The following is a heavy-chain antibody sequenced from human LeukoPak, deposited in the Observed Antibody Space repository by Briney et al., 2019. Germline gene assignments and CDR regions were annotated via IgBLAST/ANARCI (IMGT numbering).Heavy chain of an antibody. CDR3: AKDRVRGVIRLFDY. Sequence: PGGSLRLSCAASGFTFSSSWLHWVRQAPGKGLVWVSRINERGSSTSYADSVKGRFTISRDNAKNTLYLQMNSLRADDTAVYYCAKDRVRGVIRLFDYWGQGTLVTVSS. CDR2: INERGSST. V-gene: IGHV3-74*01. D-gene: IGHD3-10*01. CDR1: GFTFSSSW. J-gene: IGHJ4*02.